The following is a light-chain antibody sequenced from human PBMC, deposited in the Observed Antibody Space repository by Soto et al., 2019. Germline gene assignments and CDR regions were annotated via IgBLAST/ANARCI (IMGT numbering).Light chain of an antibody. J-gene: IGKJ1*01. CDR1: QSVSSD. V-gene: IGKV3-15*01. CDR3: QQYGGSPWT. CDR2: GAS. Sequence: EIVMTQSPATLSVSPGERATLSYRASQSVSSDLAWYEQKPGQAPRLLIYGASTRATGIPARFSGSGSGTDFTLTISRLEPEDFAVYYCQQYGGSPWTFGHGTKVEIK.